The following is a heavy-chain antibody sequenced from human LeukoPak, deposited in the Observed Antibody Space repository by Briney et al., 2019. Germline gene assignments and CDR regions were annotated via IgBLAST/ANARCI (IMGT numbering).Heavy chain of an antibody. CDR1: GFTFSSYE. CDR2: ISSSCSTI. D-gene: IGHD6-13*01. Sequence: GGSLRLSCAASGFTFSSYEMNWVSQAPGEGGEGVSYISSSCSTIYYADSVKRRFTISRDNAKNSLYLQMNSLRAEDTAVYYCARVSSSWYRPLDYWGQGTLVTVSS. V-gene: IGHV3-48*03. CDR3: ARVSSSWYRPLDY. J-gene: IGHJ4*02.